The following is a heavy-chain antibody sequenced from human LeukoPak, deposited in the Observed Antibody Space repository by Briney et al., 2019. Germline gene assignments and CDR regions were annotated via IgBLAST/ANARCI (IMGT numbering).Heavy chain of an antibody. CDR3: ARDTRRQSSSGYYLMDAFDI. CDR1: GGTFRSYA. CDR2: IIPIFGTR. J-gene: IGHJ3*02. V-gene: IGHV1-69*05. D-gene: IGHD3-22*01. Sequence: SVKVSCKASGGTFRSYAISWVRQAPGQGLEWMGRIIPIFGTRNYAQKFQGRVTIITDESTSTDYMEMSSLRSEDTAVYYCARDTRRQSSSGYYLMDAFDIWGQGTMVTVSS.